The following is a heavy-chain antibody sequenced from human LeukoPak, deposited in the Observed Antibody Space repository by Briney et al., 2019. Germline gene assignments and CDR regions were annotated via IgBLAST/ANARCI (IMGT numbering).Heavy chain of an antibody. CDR3: ARLLYYYDSSGYFRDPNWFDP. CDR1: GGSISSGGYY. Sequence: PSQTLSLTCTVSGGSISSGGYYWSWIRQHPGKGLEWIGYIYYSGSTYYNPSLKSRVTMSVDTSKNQFSLKLSSVTAADTAVYYCARLLYYYDSSGYFRDPNWFDPWGQGTLVTVSS. D-gene: IGHD3-22*01. V-gene: IGHV4-31*03. CDR2: IYYSGST. J-gene: IGHJ5*02.